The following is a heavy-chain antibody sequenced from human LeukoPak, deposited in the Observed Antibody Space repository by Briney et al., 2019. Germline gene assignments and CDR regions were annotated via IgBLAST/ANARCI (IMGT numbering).Heavy chain of an antibody. CDR2: IYYSGGT. Sequence: SETLSLTCTVPGGSISTSSYYWGWIRQPPGKGLESIGTIYYSGGTYYNPPLESRVTISLDMSKNQYSLNLTSVTAADTAVYYCATPGYCSTIDCYYYMDVWGKGTTVTV. CDR3: ATPGYCSTIDCYYYMDV. V-gene: IGHV4-39*01. D-gene: IGHD2-2*01. CDR1: GGSISTSSYY. J-gene: IGHJ6*03.